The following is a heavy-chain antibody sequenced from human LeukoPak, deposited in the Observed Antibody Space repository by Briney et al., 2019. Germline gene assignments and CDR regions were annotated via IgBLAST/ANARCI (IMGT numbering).Heavy chain of an antibody. CDR3: ARDVETTNWFDP. J-gene: IGHJ5*02. V-gene: IGHV3-33*01. CDR2: IWYDGSNK. Sequence: GGSLRLSCAASGVTFSSYGMHWVRQAPGKGLEWGAVIWYDGSNKYYADSVKGRFTISRDNSKNTLYLQMNSLRAEDTAVYYCARDVETTNWFDPWGQGTLVTVSS. CDR1: GVTFSSYG. D-gene: IGHD5-24*01.